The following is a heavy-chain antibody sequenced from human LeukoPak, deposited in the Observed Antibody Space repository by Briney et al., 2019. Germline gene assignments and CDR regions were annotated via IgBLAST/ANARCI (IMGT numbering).Heavy chain of an antibody. CDR1: GGSFSAYY. D-gene: IGHD6-6*01. CDR2: INHSGST. J-gene: IGHJ3*02. Sequence: PSETLSLTCAVYGGSFSAYYWSWIRQPPGKGLEWIGEINHSGSTNCNPSLKSRVTISVDTSKNQFSLKLSSVTAADTAVYYCARGSLRARAFDIWGQGTMVTVSS. CDR3: ARGSLRARAFDI. V-gene: IGHV4-34*01.